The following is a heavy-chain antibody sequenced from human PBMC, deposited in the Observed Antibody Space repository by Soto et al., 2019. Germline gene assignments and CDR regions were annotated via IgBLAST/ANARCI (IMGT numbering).Heavy chain of an antibody. CDR1: GGTFSSYA. CDR2: IIPIFGTA. Sequence: QVQLVQSGAEVKKPGSSVKVSCNASGGTFSSYAISWVRQAPGQGLEWMGGIIPIFGTANYAQKFQGRVTITADESTSTAYMELSSLRSEDTAVYYCARDHTAATGEVYFDYWGQGTLVTVSS. D-gene: IGHD5-18*01. V-gene: IGHV1-69*01. CDR3: ARDHTAATGEVYFDY. J-gene: IGHJ4*02.